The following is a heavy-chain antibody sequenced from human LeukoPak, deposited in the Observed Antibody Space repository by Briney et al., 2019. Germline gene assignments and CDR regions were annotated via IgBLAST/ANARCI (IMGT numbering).Heavy chain of an antibody. CDR2: ISSSGSTI. CDR1: GFTFSSYE. CDR3: ATTHRGELLSSFDY. V-gene: IGHV3-48*03. Sequence: GGSLRLSCAASGFTFSSYEMHWVRQAPGKGLEWVSYISSSGSTIYYADSVKGRFTISRDNSKNTLYLQMGSLRAEDMAVYYCATTHRGELLSSFDYWGQGTLVTVSS. D-gene: IGHD1-26*01. J-gene: IGHJ4*02.